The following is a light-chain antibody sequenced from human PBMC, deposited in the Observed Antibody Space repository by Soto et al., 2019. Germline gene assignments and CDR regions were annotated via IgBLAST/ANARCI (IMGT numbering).Light chain of an antibody. CDR1: NSDFGSFNA. CDR2: EVT. V-gene: IGLV2-23*02. CDR3: CSRGGISPTYV. Sequence: QSALTQPASVTGSPGQSIAISCTGTNSDFGSFNAVSWYQQDPGKAPKLIIYEVTKRPSGVSDRFSGSKSGNTASLTISGLRAEDEADYHCCSRGGISPTYVFGTGTKVTVL. J-gene: IGLJ1*01.